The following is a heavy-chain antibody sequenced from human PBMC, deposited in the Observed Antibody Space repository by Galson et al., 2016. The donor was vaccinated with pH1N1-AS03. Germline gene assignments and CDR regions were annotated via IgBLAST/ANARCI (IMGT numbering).Heavy chain of an antibody. Sequence: SCKVFGGSFSRYAISWVRQAPGQGLEWLGGVTPISGTTNYAQKFQDRVTITADTSTSASYMELSSLRSDDTAVYYCAQGSYTYGPRVFDNWGQGTLVTVSS. CDR1: GGSFSRYA. V-gene: IGHV1-69*06. CDR2: VTPISGTT. J-gene: IGHJ4*02. D-gene: IGHD5-18*01. CDR3: AQGSYTYGPRVFDN.